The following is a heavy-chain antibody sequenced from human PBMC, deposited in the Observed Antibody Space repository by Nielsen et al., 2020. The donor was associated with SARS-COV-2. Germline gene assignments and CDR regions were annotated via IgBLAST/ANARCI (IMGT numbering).Heavy chain of an antibody. Sequence: SGPTLVKPTETLTLTRTVSGFSLSNARMGVSWIRQPPGKALEWLAHIFSNDEKSYSTSLKSRLTISKDTSKSQVVLTMTNMDPVDTATYYCARIPGSYYDFWSGKGWFDPWGQGTLVTVSS. CDR1: GFSLSNARMG. CDR2: IFSNDEK. V-gene: IGHV2-26*01. J-gene: IGHJ5*02. CDR3: ARIPGSYYDFWSGKGWFDP. D-gene: IGHD3-3*01.